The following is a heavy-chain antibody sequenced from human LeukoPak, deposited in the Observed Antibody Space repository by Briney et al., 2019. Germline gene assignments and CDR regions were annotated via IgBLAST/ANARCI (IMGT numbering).Heavy chain of an antibody. D-gene: IGHD4-17*01. CDR3: ARAENAVTTWFDY. CDR2: INPNSGHT. J-gene: IGHJ4*02. Sequence: ASVKVACKASGYTFTGYYMHWVRQAPGQGLEWMGWINPNSGHTNYAQKFQGRVTMTRDTSISTAYMELNRLRSDDTAVYYCARAENAVTTWFDYWGQGTLVTVSS. CDR1: GYTFTGYY. V-gene: IGHV1-2*02.